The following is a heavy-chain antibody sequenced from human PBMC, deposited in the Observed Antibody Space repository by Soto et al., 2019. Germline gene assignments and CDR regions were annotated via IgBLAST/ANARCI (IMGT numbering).Heavy chain of an antibody. CDR2: ISSSGSTI. Sequence: PGGSLRLSCAASGFTFSDYYMSWIRQAPGKGLEWVSYISSSGSTIYYADSVKGRFTISRDNAKNSLYLQMNSLRAEDTAVYYCARDVDYYDSSGYYDDYWGQVTVDTVSS. V-gene: IGHV3-11*01. D-gene: IGHD3-22*01. CDR1: GFTFSDYY. CDR3: ARDVDYYDSSGYYDDY. J-gene: IGHJ4*02.